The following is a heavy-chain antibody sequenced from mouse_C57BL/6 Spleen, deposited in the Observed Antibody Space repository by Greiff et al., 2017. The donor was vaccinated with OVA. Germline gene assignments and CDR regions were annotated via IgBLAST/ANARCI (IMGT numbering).Heavy chain of an antibody. CDR2: IRSKSSNYAT. CDR1: GFTFNTYA. D-gene: IGHD1-1*01. CDR3: VREGPYYYGSSWGYFDV. Sequence: EVKLMESGGGLVQPKGSLKLSCAASGFTFNTYAMHWVRQAPGKGLEWVARIRSKSSNYATSYADSVKDRFTISRDNSQSMLYLQMNNLKTEDTAMYYCVREGPYYYGSSWGYFDVWGTGTTVTVSS. J-gene: IGHJ1*03. V-gene: IGHV10-3*01.